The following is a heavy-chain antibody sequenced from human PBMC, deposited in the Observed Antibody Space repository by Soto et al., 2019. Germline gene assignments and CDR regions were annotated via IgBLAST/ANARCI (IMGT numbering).Heavy chain of an antibody. V-gene: IGHV4-39*01. CDR1: GGYISSSSYY. Sequence: SETLSLTCTVSGGYISSSSYYWGWIRQPPGKGLEWIGSIYYSGSTYYNPSLKSRVTISVDTSKNQFSLKLSSVTAADTAVYYCARHGGYDFWSGYYTPFYYYYGMDVWGQGTTVTVSS. CDR2: IYYSGST. CDR3: ARHGGYDFWSGYYTPFYYYYGMDV. D-gene: IGHD3-3*01. J-gene: IGHJ6*02.